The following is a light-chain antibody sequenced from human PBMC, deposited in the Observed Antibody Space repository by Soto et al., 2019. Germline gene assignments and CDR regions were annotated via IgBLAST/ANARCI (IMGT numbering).Light chain of an antibody. CDR2: TAS. J-gene: IGKJ3*01. Sequence: DIQMTQSPSSLSASIGDRVIITCRTSQIVSTFLNWYRHKPGEAPRLLIYTASTLHGGVRSRFSGSGSGTEFTLTISSLQPEDFATYYCPESYSSPFTIGPGPRVDVK. CDR3: PESYSSPFT. CDR1: QIVSTF. V-gene: IGKV1-39*01.